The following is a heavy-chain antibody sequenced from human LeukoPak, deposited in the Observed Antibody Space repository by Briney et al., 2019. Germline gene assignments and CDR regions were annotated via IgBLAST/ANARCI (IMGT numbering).Heavy chain of an antibody. CDR2: INSDGTKT. CDR1: GFTFSSNC. D-gene: IGHD1/OR15-1a*01. CDR3: GRFNKAESH. J-gene: IGHJ4*02. V-gene: IGHV3-74*01. Sequence: GGSLRLSCAVSGFTFSSNCMNWVRQAPGKGLVWVSRINSDGTKTHYADSVQGRFIISRDNAKNTLYLQMNSLRVEDTAVYYCGRFNKAESHWGQGALVTVSS.